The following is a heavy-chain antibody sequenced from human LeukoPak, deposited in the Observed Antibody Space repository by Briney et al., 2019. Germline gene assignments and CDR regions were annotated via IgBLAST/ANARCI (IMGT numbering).Heavy chain of an antibody. V-gene: IGHV3-48*02. CDR2: ISSSSSTI. J-gene: IGHJ4*02. Sequence: PGGSLRLSCAASGFTFSSYSMNWVRQAPGKGLEWVSYISSSSSTIYYADSVKGRFTISRDNAKNSLYLQMNSLRDEDTAVYYCARDHHPYYYDSSGYYYWGQGTLVTVSS. CDR3: ARDHHPYYYDSSGYYY. D-gene: IGHD3-22*01. CDR1: GFTFSSYS.